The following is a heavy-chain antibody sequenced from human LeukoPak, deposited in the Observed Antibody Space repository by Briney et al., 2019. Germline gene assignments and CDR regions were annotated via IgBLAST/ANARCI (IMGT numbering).Heavy chain of an antibody. D-gene: IGHD6-19*01. Sequence: ASVKVCCKASGYTFTSYYMHWVRQAPGQGLEWMGIINPSGGSTSYAQKFQGRVTMTRDTSTSTVYMGLSSLRSEDTAVYYCARGPGAFSSGGNWFDPWGQGTLVTVSS. CDR1: GYTFTSYY. CDR2: INPSGGST. J-gene: IGHJ5*02. V-gene: IGHV1-46*01. CDR3: ARGPGAFSSGGNWFDP.